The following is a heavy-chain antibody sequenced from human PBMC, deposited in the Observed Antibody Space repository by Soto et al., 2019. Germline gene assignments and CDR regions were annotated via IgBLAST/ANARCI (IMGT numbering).Heavy chain of an antibody. V-gene: IGHV4-30-4*01. D-gene: IGHD3-22*01. CDR2: IYYSGST. CDR1: SGSISSGDYY. J-gene: IGHJ4*02. CDR3: ARNLAYYYDSSGYYPSGYFDS. Sequence: PSETLSLTCTVSSGSISSGDYYWSWIRQPPGKGLEWIGYIYYSGSTFYNPSLKSRLIISLHMSKNQFSLKPSSVTAADTAMYFCARNLAYYYDSSGYYPSGYFDSWGQGTLVTVSS.